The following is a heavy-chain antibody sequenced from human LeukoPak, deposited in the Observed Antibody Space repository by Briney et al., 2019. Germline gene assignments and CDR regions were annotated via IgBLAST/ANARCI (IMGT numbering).Heavy chain of an antibody. D-gene: IGHD5-12*01. J-gene: IGHJ4*02. CDR3: ARCPWQRDGQGAYYFDY. CDR2: IIPIFGTA. CDR1: GGTFSSYA. Sequence: SVKVSCKASGGTFSSYAISWVRQAPGQGLEWMGAIIPIFGTANYAQKFQGTVTITADKSTSTAYMELSSLRSEDTAVYYCARCPWQRDGQGAYYFDYWGQGTLVTVSS. V-gene: IGHV1-69*06.